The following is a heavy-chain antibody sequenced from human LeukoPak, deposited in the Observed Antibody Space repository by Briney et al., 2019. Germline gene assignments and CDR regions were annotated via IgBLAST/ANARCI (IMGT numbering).Heavy chain of an antibody. CDR2: ISAYNGNT. J-gene: IGHJ5*02. Sequence: ASVTVSCKASGYTFTNYGISWVRQAPGQGLEWMGWISAYNGNTNYAQKLQGRVTMTTDTSTSTAYMELRSLKSDDTAVYYCARDQRGSIAVAGLFDPWGQGTLVTVSS. V-gene: IGHV1-18*01. CDR3: ARDQRGSIAVAGLFDP. CDR1: GYTFTNYG. D-gene: IGHD6-19*01.